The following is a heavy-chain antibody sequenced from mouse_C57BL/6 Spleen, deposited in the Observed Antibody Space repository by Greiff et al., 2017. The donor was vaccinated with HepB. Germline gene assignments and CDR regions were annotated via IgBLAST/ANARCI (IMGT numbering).Heavy chain of an antibody. D-gene: IGHD1-1*01. Sequence: EVQRVESGPELVKPGASVKIPCKASGYTFTDYNMDWVKQSHGKSLEWIGDINPNNGGTIYNQKFKGKATLTVDKSSSTAYMELRSLTSEDTAVYYCARRYYYGSNYFDYWGQGTTLTVSS. V-gene: IGHV1-18*01. CDR2: INPNNGGT. J-gene: IGHJ2*01. CDR1: GYTFTDYN. CDR3: ARRYYYGSNYFDY.